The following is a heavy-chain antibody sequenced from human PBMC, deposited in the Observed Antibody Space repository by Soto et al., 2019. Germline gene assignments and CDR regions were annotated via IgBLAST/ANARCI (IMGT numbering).Heavy chain of an antibody. CDR1: GGSVSSSKW. D-gene: IGHD3-22*01. Sequence: SETVSLTRIVSGGSVSSSKWWSWVRQPPGKGLEWIGEIYHSGSTTYNPSLKSRATISVDKSENQFSLRLKSVTAADTAVYYCASVGSDYDNSGYYLPWGPGTLVTVSS. V-gene: IGHV4-4*02. CDR3: ASVGSDYDNSGYYLP. CDR2: IYHSGST. J-gene: IGHJ5*02.